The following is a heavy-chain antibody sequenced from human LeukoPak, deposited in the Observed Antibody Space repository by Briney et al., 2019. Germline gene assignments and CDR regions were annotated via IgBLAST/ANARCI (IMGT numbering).Heavy chain of an antibody. Sequence: SETLSLTCTVSGGSISSSSFYWGWIRQPPGKGLEWIGSIYYSGNTYYNPSLKSRDTISVDTSKNQFSLKLSSVTAADTAVYYCARLNQGNRFDYWGQGTLVTVSS. CDR2: IYYSGNT. CDR3: ARLNQGNRFDY. V-gene: IGHV4-39*01. J-gene: IGHJ4*02. D-gene: IGHD1-14*01. CDR1: GGSISSSSFY.